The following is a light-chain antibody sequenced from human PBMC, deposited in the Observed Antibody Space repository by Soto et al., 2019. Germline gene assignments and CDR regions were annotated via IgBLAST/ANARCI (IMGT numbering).Light chain of an antibody. CDR2: DTS. J-gene: IGLJ3*02. CDR3: LLSYGGANWV. V-gene: IGLV7-46*01. Sequence: QAVVTQEPSLTVSPGGTVTLTCGSSTGAVTSGHYPYWFQQKPGQAPRTLIYDTSNKHSWTPARFSGSLLGGKAALTLSGAQHEDEAEYYCLLSYGGANWVFGGGTKVTVL. CDR1: TGAVTSGHY.